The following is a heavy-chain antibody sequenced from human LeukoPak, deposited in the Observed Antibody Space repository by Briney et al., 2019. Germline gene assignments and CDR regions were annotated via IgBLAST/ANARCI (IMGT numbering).Heavy chain of an antibody. CDR1: GFTFSSYS. Sequence: PGGSLRLSCAASGFTFSSYSMNWVCQAPGKGLEWVSSISSSSSYIYYADSVKGRFTISRDNAKNSLYLQMNSLRAEDTAVYYCARDLFGQQRTGAFDIWGQGTMVTVSS. CDR3: ARDLFGQQRTGAFDI. V-gene: IGHV3-21*01. J-gene: IGHJ3*02. CDR2: ISSSSSYI. D-gene: IGHD6-13*01.